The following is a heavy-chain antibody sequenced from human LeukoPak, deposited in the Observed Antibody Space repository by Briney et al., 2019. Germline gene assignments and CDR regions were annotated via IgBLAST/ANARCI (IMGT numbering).Heavy chain of an antibody. D-gene: IGHD3-22*01. Sequence: GGSLRLSCAASGFTFSSYSMNWVRQAPGKGLEWVSYISSSSTIYYADSVKGRFTISRDNAKNSLYLQMNSLRDEDTAVYYCAREDYYDTSQGLGAYAFDIWGQGTLVTVSS. V-gene: IGHV3-48*02. CDR3: AREDYYDTSQGLGAYAFDI. J-gene: IGHJ4*02. CDR1: GFTFSSYS. CDR2: ISSSSTI.